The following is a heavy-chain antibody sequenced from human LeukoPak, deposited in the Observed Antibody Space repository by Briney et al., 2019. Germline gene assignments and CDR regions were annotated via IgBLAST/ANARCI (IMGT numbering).Heavy chain of an antibody. CDR3: AKSSSSSDYYYYYMDV. CDR2: ISWNSGSI. D-gene: IGHD6-6*01. CDR1: GFTFDDYA. V-gene: IGHV3-9*01. Sequence: GGSLRLPCAASGFTFDDYAMHWVRQAPGKGLEWVSGISWNSGSIGYADSVKGRFTISRDNAKNSLYLQMNSLRAEDTALYYCAKSSSSSDYYYYYMDVWGKGTTVTVSS. J-gene: IGHJ6*03.